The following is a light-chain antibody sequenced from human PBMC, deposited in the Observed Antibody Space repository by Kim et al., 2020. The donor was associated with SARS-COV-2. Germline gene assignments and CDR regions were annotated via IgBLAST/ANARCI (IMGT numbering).Light chain of an antibody. V-gene: IGLV2-11*01. CDR2: DVS. Sequence: QSALTQPRSVSGSPGRSVTISCTGTSSDVGGYNYVSWYQQHPGKAPKLMIYDVSKRPSGVPDRFSGSKSGNTASLTISGLQAEDEADYYCCSYAGSYGVVFGGGTQLTVL. CDR1: SSDVGGYNY. J-gene: IGLJ2*01. CDR3: CSYAGSYGVV.